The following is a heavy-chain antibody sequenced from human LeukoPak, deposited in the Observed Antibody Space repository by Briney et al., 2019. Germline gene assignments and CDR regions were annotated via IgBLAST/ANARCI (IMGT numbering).Heavy chain of an antibody. CDR1: GGSIGTTSDY. D-gene: IGHD2-2*01. CDR3: ARGFSNTWYQRGLHFDH. Sequence: KPSETLSLTCIVSGGSIGTTSDYWGWIRQAPEKGLEWIGSIYYDGTTYYSPSLESRVTISLDTSRKQFSLKLSSVTAADTAVYYCARGFSNTWYQRGLHFDHWGQGTLVTVSS. V-gene: IGHV4-39*07. CDR2: IYYDGTT. J-gene: IGHJ4*02.